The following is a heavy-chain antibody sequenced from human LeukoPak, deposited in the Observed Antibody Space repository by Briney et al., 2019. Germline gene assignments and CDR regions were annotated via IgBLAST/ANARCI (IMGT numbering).Heavy chain of an antibody. D-gene: IGHD3-22*01. CDR3: AKDADFNYDSSGYYRDSSFDY. V-gene: IGHV3-21*04. Sequence: PGGSLRLSCAASGFTFSSYSMNWVRQAPGKGLEWVSSISTSSSYIYYADSVKGRFTISRDNAKNSPYLQMNSLRAEDTAVYYCAKDADFNYDSSGYYRDSSFDYWGQGTLVTVSS. CDR2: ISTSSSYI. CDR1: GFTFSSYS. J-gene: IGHJ4*02.